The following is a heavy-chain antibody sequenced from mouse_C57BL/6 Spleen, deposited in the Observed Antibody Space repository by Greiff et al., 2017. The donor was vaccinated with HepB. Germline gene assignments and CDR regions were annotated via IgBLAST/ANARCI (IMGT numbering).Heavy chain of an antibody. D-gene: IGHD3-2*02. CDR1: GYTFTSYW. CDR3: ARRTSSGQVTYYFDY. V-gene: IGHV1-53*01. Sequence: QVQLQQPGTELVKPGASVKLSCKASGYTFTSYWMHWVKQRPGQGLEWIGNINPSNGGTNYNEKFKSKATLTVDKSSSTASMQLSSLTSEDSAVYYCARRTSSGQVTYYFDYWGQGTTLTVSS. J-gene: IGHJ2*01. CDR2: INPSNGGT.